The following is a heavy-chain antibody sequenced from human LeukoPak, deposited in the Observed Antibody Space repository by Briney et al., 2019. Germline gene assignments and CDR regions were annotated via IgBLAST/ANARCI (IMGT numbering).Heavy chain of an antibody. CDR1: GFTFSSYA. Sequence: GGSLRLSCAASGFTFSSYAMSWVRQAPGKGPEWVSAISGSGGSTYYADSVKGRFTISRDNSKNTLYLQMNSLRAEDTAVYYCAKVNYYDSSGYYYFDYWGQGTLVTVSS. J-gene: IGHJ4*02. CDR3: AKVNYYDSSGYYYFDY. CDR2: ISGSGGST. V-gene: IGHV3-23*01. D-gene: IGHD3-22*01.